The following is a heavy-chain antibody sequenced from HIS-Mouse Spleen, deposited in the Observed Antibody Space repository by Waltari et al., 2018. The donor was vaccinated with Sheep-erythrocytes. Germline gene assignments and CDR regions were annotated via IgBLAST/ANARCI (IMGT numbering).Heavy chain of an antibody. CDR3: ARVASGAIFDY. Sequence: EVQLVESGGGLVKPGGSLRLSCAASGFTFSSYSMNGFRQAPGKGLECVSSISSSSSYIYYADSVKGRFTISRDNAKNSLYLQMNSLRAEDTAVYYCARVASGAIFDYWGQGTLVTVSS. CDR1: GFTFSSYS. J-gene: IGHJ4*02. D-gene: IGHD1-26*01. V-gene: IGHV3-21*01. CDR2: ISSSSSYI.